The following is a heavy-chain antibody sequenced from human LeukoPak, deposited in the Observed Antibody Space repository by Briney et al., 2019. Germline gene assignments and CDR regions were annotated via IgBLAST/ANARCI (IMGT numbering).Heavy chain of an antibody. Sequence: PSETLSLTCTVSGGSISSTSFYWGWIRQPPGKGLEWIGSVYSSGSTYYNPSLKSRVTISVDTSKNQFSLNLISVTAADTAVYYCARQEAIRRIAAADTGVTRFLPQAFRRQQERSHDYYYHMDVWGKGTTVTVSS. CDR1: GGSISSTSFY. J-gene: IGHJ6*03. V-gene: IGHV4-39*01. CDR2: VYSSGST. D-gene: IGHD6-25*01. CDR3: ARQEAIRRIAAADTGVTRFLPQAFRRQQERSHDYYYHMDV.